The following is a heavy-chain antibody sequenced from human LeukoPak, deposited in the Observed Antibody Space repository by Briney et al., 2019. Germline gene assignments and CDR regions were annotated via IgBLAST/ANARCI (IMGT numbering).Heavy chain of an antibody. J-gene: IGHJ4*02. Sequence: SETLSLTCTVSGYSISSGYYWSWIRQPPGKGLEWIGYILYTGSTNYNPSLKSRVTISVDTSKNQFSLKLSSVTAADTAVYYCARVDDYNSLYWGQGTLVTVSS. CDR3: ARVDDYNSLY. D-gene: IGHD5-24*01. CDR1: GYSISSGYY. V-gene: IGHV4-61*01. CDR2: ILYTGST.